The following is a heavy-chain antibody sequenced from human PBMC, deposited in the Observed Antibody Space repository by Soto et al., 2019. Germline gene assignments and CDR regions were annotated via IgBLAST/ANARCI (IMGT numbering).Heavy chain of an antibody. J-gene: IGHJ6*02. CDR2: IIPIFGTA. D-gene: IGHD3-22*01. Sequence: SVKVSCKASGGTFSSYAISWVRQAPGQGLEWMGGIIPIFGTANYAQKFQGRVTITADESTSTAYMELSSLRSEDTAVYYCARRHYDSSGYYYYYYGMDVWGQGTTVTVSS. CDR1: GGTFSSYA. V-gene: IGHV1-69*13. CDR3: ARRHYDSSGYYYYYYGMDV.